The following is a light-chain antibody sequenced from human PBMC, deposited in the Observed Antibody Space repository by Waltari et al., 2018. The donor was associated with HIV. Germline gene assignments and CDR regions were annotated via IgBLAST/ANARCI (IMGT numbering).Light chain of an antibody. CDR3: QTWGSGIQV. V-gene: IGLV4-69*01. CDR1: SGHSSYA. CDR2: LNNDGSH. Sequence: QLVLTQSPSASASLGASAKLTCTLSSGHSSYAIAWHQQQPEKGPRYLMKLNNDGSHTKGDGIPNRFSGSSSGAERYLTISSLQSEDEADYYCQTWGSGIQVFGSGTKVTVL. J-gene: IGLJ1*01.